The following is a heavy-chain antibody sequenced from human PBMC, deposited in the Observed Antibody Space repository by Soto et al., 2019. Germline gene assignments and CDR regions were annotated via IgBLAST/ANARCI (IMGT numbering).Heavy chain of an antibody. J-gene: IGHJ3*02. CDR1: GFSFSSYW. CDR3: ARGDYYDSSRPFSYAFDI. Sequence: GGSLRLSCAASGFSFSSYWMSWVRQAPGKGLEWVANIKEDGSQKWYVDSVKGRFTVSRDNAKNSLYLQMNSLRAEDTAVYYCARGDYYDSSRPFSYAFDIWGQGTMVTVSS. V-gene: IGHV3-7*04. D-gene: IGHD3-22*01. CDR2: IKEDGSQK.